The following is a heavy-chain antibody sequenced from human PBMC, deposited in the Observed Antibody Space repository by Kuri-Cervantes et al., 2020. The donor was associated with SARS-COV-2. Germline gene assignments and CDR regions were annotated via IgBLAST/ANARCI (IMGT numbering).Heavy chain of an antibody. Sequence: GESLKISCAASGFTFSDYYMSWIRQAPGKGLEWVSYISSSSSYTNYADSVKGRFTISRDNAKNSLYLQMNSLRAEGTAVYYCARTLRPHMRGDSSGWYGFDYWGQGTVVTVSS. J-gene: IGHJ4*02. CDR3: ARTLRPHMRGDSSGWYGFDY. CDR1: GFTFSDYY. CDR2: ISSSSSYT. V-gene: IGHV3-11*03. D-gene: IGHD6-19*01.